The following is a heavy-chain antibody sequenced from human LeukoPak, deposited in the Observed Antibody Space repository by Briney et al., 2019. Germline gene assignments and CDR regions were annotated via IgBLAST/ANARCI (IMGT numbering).Heavy chain of an antibody. V-gene: IGHV4-61*02. CDR3: AKAGYSYGLSY. Sequence: SETLSLTCSVSGGSISSGTYYWNWNRQPAGKGLEWIGRIYTSGSTNYNPSLKSRVTISVDTSKNQFSLRLSSVTAADTAVYYCAKAGYSYGLSYWGKATLVTVSS. CDR2: IYTSGST. J-gene: IGHJ4*02. D-gene: IGHD5-18*01. CDR1: GGSISSGTYY.